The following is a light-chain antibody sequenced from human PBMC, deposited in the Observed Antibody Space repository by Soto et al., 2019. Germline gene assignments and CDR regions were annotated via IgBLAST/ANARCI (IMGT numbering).Light chain of an antibody. CDR1: SPNIGAGYD. CDR3: QSYDNSLSAWV. V-gene: IGLV1-40*01. CDR2: GNN. J-gene: IGLJ3*02. Sequence: QSVLTQPPSVSGAPGQRVTISCTGSSPNIGAGYDVHWYHHLPGTAPKLLIYGNNNRPSGVPDRFSGSKSGTSASLAITGLQAEDEADYYCQSYDNSLSAWVFGGGTKVTVL.